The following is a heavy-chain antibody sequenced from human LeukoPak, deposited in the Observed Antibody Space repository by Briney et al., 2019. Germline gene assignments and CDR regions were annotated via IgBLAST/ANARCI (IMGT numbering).Heavy chain of an antibody. CDR1: GFTFSSYA. Sequence: PWGSLRLSCAASGFTFSSYAMSWIRQAPGKGLEWVSAISASGSSTYYADSVTGRFTISRDNSKNTLYQQMNSLRAEDTAVYYCAKADHYSGRNFDYWGQGTLVTVSS. V-gene: IGHV3-23*01. CDR2: ISASGSST. CDR3: AKADHYSGRNFDY. D-gene: IGHD1-26*01. J-gene: IGHJ4*02.